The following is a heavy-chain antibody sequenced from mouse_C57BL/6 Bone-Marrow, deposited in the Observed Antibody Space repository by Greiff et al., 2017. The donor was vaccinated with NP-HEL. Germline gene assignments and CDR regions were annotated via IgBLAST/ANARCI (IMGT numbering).Heavy chain of an antibody. CDR3: ARTLYYGSSYPSWFAY. CDR1: GFSLTSYG. Sequence: QVQLQQSGPGLVQPSQSLSITCTVSGFSLTSYGVHWVRQSPGKGLEWLGVIWSGGSTDYNAAFISRLSISKDNSKSQVFFKMNSLQADDTAIYYCARTLYYGSSYPSWFAYWGQGTLVTVSA. V-gene: IGHV2-2*01. D-gene: IGHD1-1*01. CDR2: IWSGGST. J-gene: IGHJ3*01.